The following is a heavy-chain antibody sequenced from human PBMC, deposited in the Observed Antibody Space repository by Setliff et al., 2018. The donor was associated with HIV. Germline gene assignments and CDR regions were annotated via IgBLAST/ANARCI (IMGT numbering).Heavy chain of an antibody. J-gene: IGHJ4*02. CDR1: GYTFTSYG. D-gene: IGHD1-26*01. CDR3: ARDTVRATFSDY. Sequence: ASVKVSCKASGYTFTSYGISWVRQAPGQGLEWMGGFDPEDGETIYAQKFQGRVTMTRDTSISTAYMELSSLRYDDTAVYYCARDTVRATFSDYWGQGTLVTVSS. V-gene: IGHV1-18*01. CDR2: FDPEDGET.